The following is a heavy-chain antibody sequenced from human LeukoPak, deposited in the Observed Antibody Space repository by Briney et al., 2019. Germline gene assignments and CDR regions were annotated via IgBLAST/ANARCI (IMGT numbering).Heavy chain of an antibody. J-gene: IGHJ3*02. CDR1: GYTFTSYG. Sequence: ASVKVSCKASGYTFTSYGISWVRQAPGQGLEWMGWISAYNGNTNYAQKLQGRVTMTTDTSTSTAYMELRSLRSDDTAVYYCARVRYYDSSGYQLDAFDIWGQGTMVTVSS. V-gene: IGHV1-18*01. D-gene: IGHD3-22*01. CDR3: ARVRYYDSSGYQLDAFDI. CDR2: ISAYNGNT.